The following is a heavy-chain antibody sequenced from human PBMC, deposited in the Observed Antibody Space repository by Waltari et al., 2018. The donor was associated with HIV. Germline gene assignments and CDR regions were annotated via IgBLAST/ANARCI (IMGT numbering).Heavy chain of an antibody. Sequence: QEQLEQSGAEMKRPGASVRVSCTASGYSFTDYYVDWVRQAPGQGLEWGGWMSPKRGDTGYAEKFLGRVTMTRDTSISTAYMELRGLTSDDTAVYFCARNLAGGAEDHFDLWGQGTLVTVSS. D-gene: IGHD1-26*01. CDR2: MSPKRGDT. V-gene: IGHV1-2*02. J-gene: IGHJ3*01. CDR3: ARNLAGGAEDHFDL. CDR1: GYSFTDYY.